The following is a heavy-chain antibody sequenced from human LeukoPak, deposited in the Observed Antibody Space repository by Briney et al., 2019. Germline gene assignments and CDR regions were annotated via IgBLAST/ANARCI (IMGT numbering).Heavy chain of an antibody. D-gene: IGHD2-2*01. V-gene: IGHV1-2*02. Sequence: GASVKVSCKASGGTFSSYAISWVRQAPGQGLEWMGWINPNSGGTNYAQKFQGRVTMTRDTSISTAYMELSRLRSDDTAVYYCARVNRPSYYALRWDYFDYWGQGTLVTVSS. CDR1: GGTFSSYA. CDR3: ARVNRPSYYALRWDYFDY. CDR2: INPNSGGT. J-gene: IGHJ4*02.